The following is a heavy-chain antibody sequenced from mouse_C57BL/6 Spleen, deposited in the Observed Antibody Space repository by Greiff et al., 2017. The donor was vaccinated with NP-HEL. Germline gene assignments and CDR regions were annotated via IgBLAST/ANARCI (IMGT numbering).Heavy chain of an antibody. J-gene: IGHJ2*01. CDR1: GYTFTSYW. CDR2: IYPSDSET. Sequence: VQLQQPGAELVRPGSSVKLSCKASGYTFTSYWMDWVKQRPGQGLEWIGNIYPSDSETHYNQKFKDKATLTVDKSSSTAYMQLSSLTSEDSAVYYCARGYDGYIDYWGQGTTLTVSS. CDR3: ARGYDGYIDY. V-gene: IGHV1-61*01. D-gene: IGHD2-3*01.